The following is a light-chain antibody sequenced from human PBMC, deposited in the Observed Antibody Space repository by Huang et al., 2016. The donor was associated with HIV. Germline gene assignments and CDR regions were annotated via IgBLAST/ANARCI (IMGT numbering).Light chain of an antibody. CDR1: QNLESW. J-gene: IGKJ1*01. CDR3: HQYKSYPWT. CDR2: KAS. Sequence: DIQLTQSPSTMSASEGDRVTITCRASQNLESWLAWFQQKPGKAPKLLIYKASVKESGVPPRFSGSGSGTNFTLTLNSLQTDDFATYYCHQYKSYPWTFGQGTKVEV. V-gene: IGKV1-5*03.